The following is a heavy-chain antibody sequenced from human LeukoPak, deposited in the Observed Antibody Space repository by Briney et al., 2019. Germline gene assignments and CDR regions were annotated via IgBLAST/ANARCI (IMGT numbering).Heavy chain of an antibody. D-gene: IGHD3-22*01. CDR2: IYSGGST. Sequence: PGGSLRLSCAASGFTVSSNYMSWVRQAPGKGLEGVSVIYSGGSTYYADSVKGRFTISRDNSKNTLYLQMNSLRAEDTAVYYCARDSSGYYRDAFDIWGQGTMVTVSS. J-gene: IGHJ3*02. CDR1: GFTVSSNY. V-gene: IGHV3-66*01. CDR3: ARDSSGYYRDAFDI.